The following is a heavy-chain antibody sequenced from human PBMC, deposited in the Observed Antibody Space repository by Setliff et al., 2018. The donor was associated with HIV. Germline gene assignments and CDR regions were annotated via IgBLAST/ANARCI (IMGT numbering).Heavy chain of an antibody. V-gene: IGHV3-23*01. CDR2: IYDSGDRT. CDR1: GFTFNTYA. CDR3: GVIVRRTEFNY. Sequence: PGGSLRLSCAASGFTFNTYAVTWVRQAPGKGLEWVSGIYDSGDRTYYADSVKGRFTISRDNSKNTLYLQMNSLRAEDTAVYYCGVIVRRTEFNYWGQGTLVTVSS. D-gene: IGHD3-22*01. J-gene: IGHJ4*02.